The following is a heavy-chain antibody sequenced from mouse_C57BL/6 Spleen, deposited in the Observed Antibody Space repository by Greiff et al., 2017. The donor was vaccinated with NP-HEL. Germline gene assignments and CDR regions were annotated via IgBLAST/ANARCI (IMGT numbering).Heavy chain of an antibody. CDR2: IYPGSGNT. V-gene: IGHV1-66*01. D-gene: IGHD1-1*01. Sequence: VQLQQSGPELVKPGASVKISCKASGYSFTSYYIHWVKQRPGQGLEWIGWIYPGSGNTKYNEKFKGKATLTADTSSSTAYMQLSSLTSEDSAVYYCARGGITTVVVYYYAMDYWGQGTSVTVSS. J-gene: IGHJ4*01. CDR3: ARGGITTVVVYYYAMDY. CDR1: GYSFTSYY.